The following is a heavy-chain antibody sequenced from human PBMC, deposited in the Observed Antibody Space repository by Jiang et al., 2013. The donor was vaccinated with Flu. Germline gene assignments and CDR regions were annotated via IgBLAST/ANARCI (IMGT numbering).Heavy chain of an antibody. CDR1: GGSFSSSFYY. CDR3: ARRDGYNFVYFDY. D-gene: IGHD5-24*01. CDR2: IYYSGST. V-gene: IGHV4-39*07. Sequence: GLVKPSETLSLTCTVSGGSFSSSFYYWGWIRQPPEKGLEWIASIYYSGSTYHNPSLKSRVTISVDTSRSQFSLNLSSVTAADTAVYYCARRDGYNFVYFDYWGQGTLVTVSS. J-gene: IGHJ4*02.